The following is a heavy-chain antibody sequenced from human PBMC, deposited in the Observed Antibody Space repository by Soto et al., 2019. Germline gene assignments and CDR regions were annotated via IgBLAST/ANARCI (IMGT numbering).Heavy chain of an antibody. Sequence: GESLKISCSGSVYSFTSYWIAWVRQMPGKGLEWMGMVYPGDSDTRYSPSFQGQVTISVDKSITTAYLQWSSLKASDTAIYYCARFYGDFSWYFDYWGQGTLVTVSS. CDR2: VYPGDSDT. J-gene: IGHJ4*02. CDR1: VYSFTSYW. D-gene: IGHD4-17*01. V-gene: IGHV5-51*01. CDR3: ARFYGDFSWYFDY.